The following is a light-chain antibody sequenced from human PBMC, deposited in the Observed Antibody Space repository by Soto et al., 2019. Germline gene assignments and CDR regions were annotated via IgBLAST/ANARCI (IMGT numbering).Light chain of an antibody. CDR1: SSDVGAYNY. CDR3: SSYTSSSTLVV. V-gene: IGLV2-14*01. CDR2: DVN. J-gene: IGLJ1*01. Sequence: QSVLTQPASVSGSPGQSITISCTGTSSDVGAYNYVSWYQQHPGRAPKLMIYDVNIRPSGVSNRFSGSKSGNTASLTISGLQAEDEADYYCSSYTSSSTLVVFGTGTKVTVL.